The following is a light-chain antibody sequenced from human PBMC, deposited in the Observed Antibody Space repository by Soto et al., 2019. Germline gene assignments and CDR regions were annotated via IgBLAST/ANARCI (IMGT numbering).Light chain of an antibody. Sequence: QSVLTQPPSASGTLGQGVIISCSGTYSNIGSNTVKWYRQVPGSAPKFLIYSNNERPSGVPDRFSGSKSGTSASLAISGLQSEDDADYYCATWDDALRGWVFGGGTKLTVL. CDR3: ATWDDALRGWV. V-gene: IGLV1-44*01. CDR1: YSNIGSNT. CDR2: SNN. J-gene: IGLJ3*02.